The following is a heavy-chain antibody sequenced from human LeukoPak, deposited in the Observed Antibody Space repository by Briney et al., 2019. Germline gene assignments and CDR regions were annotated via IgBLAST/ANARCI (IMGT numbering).Heavy chain of an antibody. J-gene: IGHJ4*02. CDR3: ARGSIVVVPAAIS. V-gene: IGHV3-30-3*01. CDR1: GFTFSSYA. CDR2: ISYDGSNK. D-gene: IGHD2-2*02. Sequence: GRSLRLSCAASGFTFSSYAMHWVRQAPGKGLEWVAVISYDGSNKYYADSVKGRFTISRDNSKNTLYLQMNSLRAEDTAVYYCARGSIVVVPAAISWGQGTLVTVSS.